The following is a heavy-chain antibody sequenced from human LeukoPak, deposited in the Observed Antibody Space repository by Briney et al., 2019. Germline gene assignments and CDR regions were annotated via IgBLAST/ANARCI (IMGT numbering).Heavy chain of an antibody. CDR3: ATGVVTGTSR. V-gene: IGHV3-15*01. D-gene: IGHD1-1*01. J-gene: IGHJ4*02. CDR2: IKSKTEGETK. Sequence: GGALRLSCAVSRITFRNAWMSWVRQAPGKGLEWVARIKSKTEGETKEYAASVKGRFTISRDDSRSRLYLQMNSLKTEDTAVYYCATGVVTGTSRWGQGTLVTVSS. CDR1: RITFRNAW.